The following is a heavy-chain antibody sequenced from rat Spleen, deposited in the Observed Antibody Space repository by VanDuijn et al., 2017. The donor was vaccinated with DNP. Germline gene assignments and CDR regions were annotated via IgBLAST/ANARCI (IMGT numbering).Heavy chain of an antibody. CDR2: ITNSGGST. J-gene: IGHJ2*01. Sequence: EVQLVESGGGLVQPGRSPKLSCAASGFTFSNYYMAWVRQAPTKGLEWVASITNSGGSTYYRDSVKGRFTVSRDNAKSTLYLQMDSLRSEDTATYYCARQDVYYGLPYWGQGVMVTVSS. D-gene: IGHD1-6*01. V-gene: IGHV5S23*01. CDR3: ARQDVYYGLPY. CDR1: GFTFSNYY.